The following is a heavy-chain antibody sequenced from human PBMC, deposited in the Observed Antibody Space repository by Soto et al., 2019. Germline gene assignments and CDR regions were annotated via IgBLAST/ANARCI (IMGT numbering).Heavy chain of an antibody. V-gene: IGHV4-39*01. Sequence: SETLSLTCTVSGGSISSSSYYLGWIRQPPGKGLEWIGSIYYSGSTYYDPSLKSRVTISVDTSKNQFSLKLSSVTAADTAVYYCARHPAYYDFWSGYYYRAFDIWGQGTMVTVSS. D-gene: IGHD3-3*01. CDR1: GGSISSSSYY. J-gene: IGHJ3*02. CDR3: ARHPAYYDFWSGYYYRAFDI. CDR2: IYYSGST.